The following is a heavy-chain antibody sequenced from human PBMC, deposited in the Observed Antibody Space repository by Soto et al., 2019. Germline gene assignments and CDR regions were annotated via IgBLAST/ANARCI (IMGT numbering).Heavy chain of an antibody. V-gene: IGHV4-59*08. CDR2: IYYSGST. D-gene: IGHD2-15*01. J-gene: IGHJ5*02. CDR3: ARQFRLGYCSGGSCYSPRWFDP. CDR1: GGSMRNYF. Sequence: PSETLSLTCTVSGGSMRNYFWTWIRQPPGKGLEWIGYIYYSGSTNYNPSLKSRVTISVDTSKNQFSLKLSSVTAADTAVYYCARQFRLGYCSGGSCYSPRWFDPWGQGTLVTVSS.